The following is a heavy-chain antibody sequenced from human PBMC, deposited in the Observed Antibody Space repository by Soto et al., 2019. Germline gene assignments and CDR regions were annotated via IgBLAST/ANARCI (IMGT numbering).Heavy chain of an antibody. Sequence: EVQLVESGGGLVQPGRSLRLSCAASGFTFDDYAMHWVRQAPGKGLEWVSGISWNSGSIGYADSVKGRFTISRDNAKNSVYLQMNGLRAEDTALYYCAKVLGQMGIFAFDIWGPGTMVTVSS. J-gene: IGHJ3*02. V-gene: IGHV3-9*01. CDR3: AKVLGQMGIFAFDI. CDR2: ISWNSGSI. CDR1: GFTFDDYA. D-gene: IGHD6-13*01.